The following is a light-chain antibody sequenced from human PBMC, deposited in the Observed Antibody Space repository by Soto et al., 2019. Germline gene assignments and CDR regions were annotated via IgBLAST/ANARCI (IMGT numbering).Light chain of an antibody. J-gene: IGLJ2*01. CDR2: EVS. V-gene: IGLV2-14*01. CDR1: SSDVGAYNF. CDR3: RSQTGSATVL. Sequence: QSVLTQPASVSGSPGQSITISCTGTSSDVGAYNFVSWYQQFPGKAPKLMIYEVSNRPSGVSDRFSGSKSGNTASLIISGLQAEAEADYYCRSQTGSATVLFGGGTKVTVL.